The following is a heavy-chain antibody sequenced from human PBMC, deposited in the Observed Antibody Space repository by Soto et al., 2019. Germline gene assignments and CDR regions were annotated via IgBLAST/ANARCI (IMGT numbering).Heavy chain of an antibody. J-gene: IGHJ4*02. D-gene: IGHD3-16*01. V-gene: IGHV4-34*01. Sequence: SETLSLTCAFYCGSFSGYYWSWIRQPPGKGLEWIGEINHSGSTNYNPSLKSRVTISVDTSKNQFSLKLSSVTAADTAVYYCARGRGGVTSPAFDYWGQGTLVTVSS. CDR3: ARGRGGVTSPAFDY. CDR2: INHSGST. CDR1: CGSFSGYY.